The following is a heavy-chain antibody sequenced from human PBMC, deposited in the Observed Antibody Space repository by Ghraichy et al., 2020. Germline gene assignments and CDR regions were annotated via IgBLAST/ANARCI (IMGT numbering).Heavy chain of an antibody. CDR3: ARDRGGAAAGTFDY. J-gene: IGHJ4*02. CDR2: THYKSKWNN. CDR1: GDSVSSNSAA. D-gene: IGHD6-13*01. V-gene: IGHV6-1*01. Sequence: SETLSLTCAISGDSVSSNSAAWNWIRQSPSRGLEWLGGTHYKSKWNNDYAISVRSRISINPDTSKNQFSLQLNSVTPEDMAVYYCARDRGGAAAGTFDYWGQGTLVTVSS.